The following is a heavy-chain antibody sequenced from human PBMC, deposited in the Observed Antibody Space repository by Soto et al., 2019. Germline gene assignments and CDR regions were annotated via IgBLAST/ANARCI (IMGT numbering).Heavy chain of an antibody. D-gene: IGHD5-12*01. CDR3: TRDEGIYGGYNPFDY. J-gene: IGHJ4*02. CDR2: IRSKGYGGTT. Sequence: GGSLRLSCTTSGFTFGDYAMSWVRQAPGKGLEWVSFIRSKGYGGTTEYAASVKGRFTISRDDFKSIAYLQMNSLKTEDTAVYYCTRDEGIYGGYNPFDYRGQGIQVTVSS. CDR1: GFTFGDYA. V-gene: IGHV3-49*04.